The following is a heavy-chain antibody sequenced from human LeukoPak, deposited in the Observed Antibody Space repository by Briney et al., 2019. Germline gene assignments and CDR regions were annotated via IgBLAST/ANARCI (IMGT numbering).Heavy chain of an antibody. Sequence: ASVKISCKASGYTFTSYDINWVRQATGQGLEWMGWRNPNSGNTGYAQKFQGRVTMTRNTSISTAYMELSSLRSEDTAVYYCARAGAVADLGDYWGQGTLVTVSS. J-gene: IGHJ4*02. CDR3: ARAGAVADLGDY. D-gene: IGHD6-19*01. V-gene: IGHV1-8*01. CDR2: RNPNSGNT. CDR1: GYTFTSYD.